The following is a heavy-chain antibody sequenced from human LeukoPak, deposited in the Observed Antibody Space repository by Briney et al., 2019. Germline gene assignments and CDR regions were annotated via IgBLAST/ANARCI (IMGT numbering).Heavy chain of an antibody. D-gene: IGHD3-3*01. CDR3: ARVYRDDFWSGYSTHFDY. CDR1: GGSISNYY. Sequence: PSETLSLTCTVSGGSISNYYWSWIRQPPGKGLEWIGYINYSGSANYNPSLKSRVTMSVDTSKNQFSLELTSVTAADTAVYYCARVYRDDFWSGYSTHFDYWGQGTLVTVSS. V-gene: IGHV4-59*01. CDR2: INYSGSA. J-gene: IGHJ4*02.